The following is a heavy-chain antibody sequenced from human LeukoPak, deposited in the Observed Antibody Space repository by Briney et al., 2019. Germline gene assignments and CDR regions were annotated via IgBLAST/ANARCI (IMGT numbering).Heavy chain of an antibody. CDR3: ARDQFYGSGRGWFDP. CDR2: IIPIFGTA. V-gene: IGHV1-69*05. D-gene: IGHD3-10*01. J-gene: IGHJ5*02. CDR1: GGTFSSYA. Sequence: SVKVSCKASGGTFSSYAISWVRQAPGQGLEWMGRIIPIFGTANYAQKFQGRVTTTTDESTSTAYMELSSLRSGDTAVYYCARDQFYGSGRGWFDPWGQGTLVTVSS.